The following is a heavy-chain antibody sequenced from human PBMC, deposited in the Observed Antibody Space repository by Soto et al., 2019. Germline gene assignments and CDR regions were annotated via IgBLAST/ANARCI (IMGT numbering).Heavy chain of an antibody. CDR3: ASSVRRYFYWLPKHAFDI. CDR1: GFTFSSYG. CDR2: IWYDGSNK. V-gene: IGHV3-33*01. Sequence: QVQLVESGGGVVQPGRSLRLSCAASGFTFSSYGMHWVRQAPGKGLEWVAVIWYDGSNKYYADSVKGRFTISRDNSKNTLDLQTNSLRAEDTAVYYCASSVRRYFYWLPKHAFDIWGQGTMVTVSS. D-gene: IGHD3-9*01. J-gene: IGHJ3*02.